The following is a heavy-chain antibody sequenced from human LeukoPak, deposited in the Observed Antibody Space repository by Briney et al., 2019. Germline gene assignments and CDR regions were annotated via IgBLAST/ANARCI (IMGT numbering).Heavy chain of an antibody. CDR1: GFTFSSYA. CDR3: AKYVLRYFDWSDY. Sequence: GGSLRLSCGASGFTFSSYAMSWVRQAPGKGLEWVSAISGSGGSTYYADSVKGRFTISRDNSKNTLYLQMSSLRAEDTAVYYCAKYVLRYFDWSDYWGQGTLVTVSS. J-gene: IGHJ4*02. V-gene: IGHV3-23*01. CDR2: ISGSGGST. D-gene: IGHD3-9*01.